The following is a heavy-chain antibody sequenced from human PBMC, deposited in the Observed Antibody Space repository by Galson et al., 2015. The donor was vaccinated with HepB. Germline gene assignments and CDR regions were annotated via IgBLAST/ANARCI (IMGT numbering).Heavy chain of an antibody. CDR3: ARSIPATVGCDY. V-gene: IGHV1-2*06. CDR1: GYTFTGYY. CDR2: INPYSGGT. D-gene: IGHD6-13*01. Sequence: SVKVSCKASGYTFTGYYMHWVRQAPGQGLEWMGRINPYSGGTNYAQKFQGRVTMTRDTSISTAYMELSRLRSDDTAVYYCARSIPATVGCDYWGQGTLVTVSS. J-gene: IGHJ4*02.